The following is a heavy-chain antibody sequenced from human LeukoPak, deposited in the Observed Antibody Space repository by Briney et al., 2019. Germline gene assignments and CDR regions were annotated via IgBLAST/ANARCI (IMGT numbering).Heavy chain of an antibody. CDR3: ARGQPLLHY. V-gene: IGHV1-8*01. CDR1: GYTFTSYD. CDR2: MTPNSGNT. D-gene: IGHD2-15*01. J-gene: IGHJ4*02. Sequence: GSVKVFCKASGYTFTSYDIKWGGQAPGQGLEWMGWMTPNSGNTGYAQKFQGRVTMTRNTSISTAYMELSSLRSEDTAVYYCARGQPLLHYWGQGTLXTVSS.